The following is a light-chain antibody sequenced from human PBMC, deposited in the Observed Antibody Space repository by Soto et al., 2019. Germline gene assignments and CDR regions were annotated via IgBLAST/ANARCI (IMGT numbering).Light chain of an antibody. CDR1: TSDVGGFDY. Sequence: QSALTQPASVSGSPGQSITLSCTGTTSDVGGFDYVSWYQQHPGKAPKLMIFDVSNRPSGVSDRFSGSKSGNTASLTISGPQAEDEADYYCSSYTTTGTQVFGTGTKVTVL. CDR3: SSYTTTGTQV. V-gene: IGLV2-14*03. J-gene: IGLJ1*01. CDR2: DVS.